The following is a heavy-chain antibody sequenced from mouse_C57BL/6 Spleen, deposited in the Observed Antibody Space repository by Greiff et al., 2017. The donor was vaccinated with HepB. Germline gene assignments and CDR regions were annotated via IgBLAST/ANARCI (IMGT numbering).Heavy chain of an antibody. V-gene: IGHV5-9-1*02. Sequence: EVQVVESGEGLVKPGGSLKLSCAASGFTFSSYAMSWVRQTPEKRLEWVAYISSGGDYIYYADTVKGRFTISRDNARNTLYLQMSSLKSEDTAMYYCTRDRLITTVVDYAMDYWGQGTSVTVSS. D-gene: IGHD1-1*01. J-gene: IGHJ4*01. CDR2: ISSGGDYI. CDR3: TRDRLITTVVDYAMDY. CDR1: GFTFSSYA.